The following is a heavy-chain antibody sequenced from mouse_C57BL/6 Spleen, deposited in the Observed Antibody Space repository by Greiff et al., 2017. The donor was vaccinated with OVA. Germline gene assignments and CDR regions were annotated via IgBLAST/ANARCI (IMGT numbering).Heavy chain of an antibody. J-gene: IGHJ1*03. D-gene: IGHD1-1*01. CDR2: ISDGGSYT. CDR3: ARAYGSSYGYFDV. CDR1: GFTFSSYA. V-gene: IGHV5-4*03. Sequence: EVKVVESGGGLVKPGGSLKLSCAASGFTFSSYAMSWVRQTPEKRLEWVATISDGGSYTYYPDNVKGRFTISRDNAKNNLYLQMSHLKSEDTAMYYCARAYGSSYGYFDVWGTGTTVTVSS.